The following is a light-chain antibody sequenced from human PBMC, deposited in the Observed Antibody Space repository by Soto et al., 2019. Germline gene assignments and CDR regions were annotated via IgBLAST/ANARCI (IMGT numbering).Light chain of an antibody. CDR2: AAS. CDR3: QQTYSNLCT. Sequence: DIQMTQSPSSLSASVGDRVTITCRASQSVSSYLTWYQQKPGKAPNLLIYAASSLRSGVPTRFSGSGSGTDFTLTISSLQPEDFATYYCQQTYSNLCTFGQGTKVEIK. J-gene: IGKJ1*01. V-gene: IGKV1-39*01. CDR1: QSVSSY.